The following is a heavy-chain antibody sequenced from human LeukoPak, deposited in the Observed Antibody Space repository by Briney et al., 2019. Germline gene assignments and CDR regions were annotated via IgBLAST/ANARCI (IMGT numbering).Heavy chain of an antibody. J-gene: IGHJ6*02. CDR3: ASYSDCSGGSCYFRPSYGMDV. CDR1: GGTFSSYA. Sequence: ASVKVSCKASGGTFSSYATSWVRQAPGQGLEWMGRIIPILGIANYAQKFQGRVTITADKSTSTAYMELSSLRSEGTAVYYCASYSDCSGGSCYFRPSYGMDVWGQGTTVTVSS. D-gene: IGHD2-15*01. V-gene: IGHV1-69*04. CDR2: IIPILGIA.